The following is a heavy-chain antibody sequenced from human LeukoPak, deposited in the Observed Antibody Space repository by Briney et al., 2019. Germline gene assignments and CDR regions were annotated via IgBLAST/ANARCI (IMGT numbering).Heavy chain of an antibody. D-gene: IGHD6-13*01. CDR3: ARERDSSSWYAFDI. CDR2: ISGSGDNT. J-gene: IGHJ3*02. Sequence: GGSLRLSCAASGFPFSSYAMNWVRQAPGKGLEWVSTISGSGDNTYYADSVEGRFTISRDNSKNTLYLQMNSLRAEDTAVYYCARERDSSSWYAFDIWGQGTMVTVSS. CDR1: GFPFSSYA. V-gene: IGHV3-23*01.